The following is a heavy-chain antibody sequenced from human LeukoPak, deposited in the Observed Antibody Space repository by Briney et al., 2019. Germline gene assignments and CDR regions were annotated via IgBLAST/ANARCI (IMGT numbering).Heavy chain of an antibody. D-gene: IGHD1-7*01. V-gene: IGHV1-8*01. CDR1: GYTFTSYD. Sequence: ASVKVSCKASGYTFTSYDINRVRQAPGQGLEWMGRMNPNSGNTAYSQRFQGRVTMTRNPSISTAYMELSSLTSEDTAIYYCARVDNWDYNFFGYWAQGTLVTVSS. CDR3: ARVDNWDYNFFGY. J-gene: IGHJ4*02. CDR2: MNPNSGNT.